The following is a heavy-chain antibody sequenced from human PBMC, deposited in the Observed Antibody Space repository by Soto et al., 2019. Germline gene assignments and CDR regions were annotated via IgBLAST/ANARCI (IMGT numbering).Heavy chain of an antibody. Sequence: GGSLRLSCAASGFTFSSHWMHWVRQAPGKGLVWVSRINNDGTITDYADSVNGRFTVSRDNAKNTLYLQLHSLRVEDTAFYHSTRARPEQCTSFSCFAFSPVFWGKGTPVTVS. CDR1: GFTFSSHW. CDR2: INNDGTIT. J-gene: IGHJ6*03. CDR3: TRARPEQCTSFSCFAFSPVF. D-gene: IGHD2-8*01. V-gene: IGHV3-74*01.